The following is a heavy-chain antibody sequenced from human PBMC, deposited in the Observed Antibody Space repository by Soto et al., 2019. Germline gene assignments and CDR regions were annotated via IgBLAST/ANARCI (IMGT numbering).Heavy chain of an antibody. J-gene: IGHJ4*02. V-gene: IGHV1-2*02. CDR1: GYSFSDYY. CDR3: ARRSSGWSDY. D-gene: IGHD6-19*01. CDR2: INPNSGGT. Sequence: ASVKVSCKASGYSFSDYYMHWVRQAPGQGLEWMGWINPNSGGTNYAQKFQGRVTMTRDTSISTAYMELSSLTSDDTAMYYCARRSSGWSDYWGQGTLVTVSS.